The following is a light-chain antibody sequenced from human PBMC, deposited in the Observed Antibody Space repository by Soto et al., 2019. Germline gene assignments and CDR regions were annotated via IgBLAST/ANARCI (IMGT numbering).Light chain of an antibody. J-gene: IGKJ4*01. CDR3: QQDDKTVPPVT. CDR1: RSVSTN. CDR2: GAS. Sequence: DIILTQSPAIVSVSPGERATLSCRASRSVSTNLAWYQHKHGQAPRLLIYGASTRVTDIPPRFSGSGSGTEFTLTINYLKSEDFGVYYCQQDDKTVPPVTFGGGTKVET. V-gene: IGKV3-15*01.